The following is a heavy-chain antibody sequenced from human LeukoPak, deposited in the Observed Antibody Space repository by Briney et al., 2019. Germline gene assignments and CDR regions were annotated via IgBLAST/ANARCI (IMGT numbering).Heavy chain of an antibody. CDR2: IGLNGYPL. CDR1: GFTFSTYY. Sequence: KTGGSLRLSCAVPGFTFSTYYMSWIRQAPGKGLEWISYIGLNGYPLDYADSVKGRFTISRDNAKNSLYLDMNSLRAEDTAVYYCARKDYSSGSFNYWGQGTLVTVSS. J-gene: IGHJ4*02. CDR3: ARKDYSSGSFNY. D-gene: IGHD6-19*01. V-gene: IGHV3-11*04.